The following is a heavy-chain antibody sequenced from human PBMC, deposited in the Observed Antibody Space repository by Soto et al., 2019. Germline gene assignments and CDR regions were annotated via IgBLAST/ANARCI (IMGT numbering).Heavy chain of an antibody. CDR3: AKDLYESGLWYFDL. J-gene: IGHJ2*01. CDR2: ISGSGGST. CDR1: GFTLSNYA. V-gene: IGHV3-23*01. D-gene: IGHD2-2*02. Sequence: EVQLLESGGGLVQPGGSLRLSCAASGFTLSNYAMSWVRQAPGKGLEWVSAISGSGGSTYYTDSVKGRFTISRDNPKNTLYLQMNSLRAEDTAVYYCAKDLYESGLWYFDLWGRGTLVTVSS.